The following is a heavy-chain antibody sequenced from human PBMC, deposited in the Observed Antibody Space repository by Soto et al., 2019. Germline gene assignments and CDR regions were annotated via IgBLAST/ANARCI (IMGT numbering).Heavy chain of an antibody. D-gene: IGHD4-17*01. CDR2: IDPSDSYT. CDR1: GYSFSSSW. CDR3: ERYRSTATTPFDF. V-gene: IGHV5-10-1*01. Sequence: PGASQQISCEVSGYSFSSSWISWVRQMPGKGLEWMGRIDPSDSYTNYSPSFQGHVTISADKSISTAYLQWSSLKASDSAMYYCERYRSTATTPFDFWGQGTQVTVSS. J-gene: IGHJ4*02.